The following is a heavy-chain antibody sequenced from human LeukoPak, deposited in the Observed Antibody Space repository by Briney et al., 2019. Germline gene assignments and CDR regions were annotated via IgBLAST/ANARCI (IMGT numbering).Heavy chain of an antibody. V-gene: IGHV4-39*02. D-gene: IGHD4-11*01. CDR3: VRDYSNFVQGD. CDR2: IYSGGET. CDR1: GDSISSSHYY. Sequence: SETLSLTCTVSGDSISSSHYYWGWIRQSPGKGLEWIGSIYSGGETHYNPSLNSRVTIFLDTSKNRFSLYLISVTATDTAVYYCVRDYSNFVQGDWGQGTLVTVSS. J-gene: IGHJ4*02.